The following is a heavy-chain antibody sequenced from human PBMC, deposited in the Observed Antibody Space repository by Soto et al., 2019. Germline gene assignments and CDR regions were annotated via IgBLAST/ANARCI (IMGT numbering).Heavy chain of an antibody. CDR3: ARDPVKDDFWTYYFDF. CDR1: GYTFIRYG. J-gene: IGHJ4*02. CDR2: ISSYNGNT. Sequence: GASVKVSCKASGYTFIRYGISWVRQAPGQGLEWMGRISSYNGNTKYAQKFQGRVTVTTGTSTSTAYMELRSLRSDDTALYYCARDPVKDDFWTYYFDFWGQGTLVTVSS. V-gene: IGHV1-18*01. D-gene: IGHD3-3*01.